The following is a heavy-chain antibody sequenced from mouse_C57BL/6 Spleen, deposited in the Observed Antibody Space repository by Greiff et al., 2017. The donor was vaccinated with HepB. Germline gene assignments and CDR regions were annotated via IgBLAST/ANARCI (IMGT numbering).Heavy chain of an antibody. V-gene: IGHV10-1*01. D-gene: IGHD1-1*01. Sequence: EVKLQESGGGLVQPKGSLKLSCAASGFSFNTYAMNWVRQAPGKGLEWVARIRSKSNNYATYYADSVKDRFTISRDDSESMLYLQMNNLKTEDTAMYYCVRQSYGSSPAWFAYWGQGTLVTVSA. CDR3: VRQSYGSSPAWFAY. CDR2: IRSKSNNYAT. J-gene: IGHJ3*01. CDR1: GFSFNTYA.